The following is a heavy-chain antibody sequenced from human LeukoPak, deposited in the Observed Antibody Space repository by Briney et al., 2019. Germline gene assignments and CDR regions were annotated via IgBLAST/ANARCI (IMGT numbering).Heavy chain of an antibody. CDR3: ASGAKPYESPIYN. D-gene: IGHD3-10*01. V-gene: IGHV3-33*01. CDR2: SWYDGFKD. Sequence: GGSLRLSCEATGITFSRLGMHWVRQAPGKGLEWLAISWYDGFKDFYADSVKGRFTISRDDSKNTLYLQMNGLRREDTAVYYCASGAKPYESPIYNWGQGTLVTVTS. J-gene: IGHJ4*02. CDR1: GITFSRLG.